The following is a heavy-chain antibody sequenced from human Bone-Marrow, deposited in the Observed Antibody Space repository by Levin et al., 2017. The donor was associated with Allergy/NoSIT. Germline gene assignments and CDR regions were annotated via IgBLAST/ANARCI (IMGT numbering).Heavy chain of an antibody. V-gene: IGHV3-30*18. CDR3: AKGGLWFGDFDY. CDR2: ISYDGSNK. CDR1: GFTFSSYG. Sequence: GESLKISCAASGFTFSSYGMHWVRQAPGKGLEWVAVISYDGSNKYYADSVKGRFTISRDNSKNTLYLQMNSLRAEDTAVYYCAKGGLWFGDFDYWGQGTLVTVSS. D-gene: IGHD3-10*01. J-gene: IGHJ4*02.